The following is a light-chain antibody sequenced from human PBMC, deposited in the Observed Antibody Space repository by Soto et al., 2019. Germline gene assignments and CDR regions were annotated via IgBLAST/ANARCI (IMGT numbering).Light chain of an antibody. CDR3: QHYNSYSEA. V-gene: IGKV3-15*01. CDR1: ETIRNN. CDR2: GAS. Sequence: EIVMTQSPATLSVSPGERVTVSCRASETIRNNLAWYHQKPGQPPRLLLYGASIRATNIPARFSGSGSGTEFTLTISSLQPDDFATYYCQHYNSYSEAFGQGTKVELK. J-gene: IGKJ1*01.